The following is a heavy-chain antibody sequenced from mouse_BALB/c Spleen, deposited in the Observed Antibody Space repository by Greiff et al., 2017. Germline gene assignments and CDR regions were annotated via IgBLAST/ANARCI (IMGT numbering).Heavy chain of an antibody. CDR1: GFTFSSYT. V-gene: IGHV5-12-2*01. CDR3: ARHDRLLDY. D-gene: IGHD2-10*01. CDR2: ISNGGGST. Sequence: EVKLQESGGGLVQPGGSLKLSCAASGFTFSSYTMSWVRQTPEKRLEWVAYISNGGGSTYYPDTVKGRFTISRDNAKNTLYLQMSSLKSEDTAMYYCARHDRLLDYWGQGTTLTVSS. J-gene: IGHJ2*01.